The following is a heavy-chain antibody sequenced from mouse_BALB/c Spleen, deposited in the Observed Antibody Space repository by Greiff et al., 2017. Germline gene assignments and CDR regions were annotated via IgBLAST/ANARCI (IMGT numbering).Heavy chain of an antibody. CDR3: ARSDGYDLYAMDY. V-gene: IGHV1-87*01. Sequence: VQLQQSGAELARPGASVKLSCKASGYTFTSYWMQWVKQRPGQGLEWIGAIYPGDGDTRYTQKFKGKATLTADKSSSTAYMQLSSLASEDSAVYYCARSDGYDLYAMDYGGQGTSVTVSS. D-gene: IGHD2-2*01. CDR2: IYPGDGDT. CDR1: GYTFTSYW. J-gene: IGHJ4*01.